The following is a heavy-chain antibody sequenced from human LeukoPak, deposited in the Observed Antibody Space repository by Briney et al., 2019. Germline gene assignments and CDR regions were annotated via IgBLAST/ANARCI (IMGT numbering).Heavy chain of an antibody. CDR2: INHSGST. D-gene: IGHD2-2*01. CDR3: ARGYRYQLPLWMIYYMDV. J-gene: IGHJ6*03. V-gene: IGHV4-34*01. CDR1: GGSFSGYY. Sequence: SETLSLTCAVYGGSFSGYYWSWIRQPPGKGLEWIGEINHSGSTNYNPSLKSRVTISVDTSKNQFSLKLSSVTAADTAVYYCARGYRYQLPLWMIYYMDVWGKGTTVTVSS.